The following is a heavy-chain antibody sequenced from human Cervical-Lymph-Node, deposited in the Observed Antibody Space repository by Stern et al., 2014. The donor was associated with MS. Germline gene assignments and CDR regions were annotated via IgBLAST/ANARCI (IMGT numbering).Heavy chain of an antibody. CDR1: GGSIISSNW. D-gene: IGHD2-8*02. CDR2: IYEIGNT. V-gene: IGHV4-4*02. Sequence: QVQLQESGPGLVKPSETLSLTCAVSGGSIISSNWWSWVRQAPGKGLEWXGEIYEIGNTNYNPSLRSRVTISLDNFKNHFSLNLSSVTAADTAVYYCARSWWSRYSGLSFANYLDRWGKGTQVIVSS. CDR3: ARSWWSRYSGLSFANYLDR. J-gene: IGHJ4*02.